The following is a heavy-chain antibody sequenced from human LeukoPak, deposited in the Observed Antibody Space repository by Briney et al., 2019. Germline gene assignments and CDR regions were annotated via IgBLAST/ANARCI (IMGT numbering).Heavy chain of an antibody. CDR1: GGSINSSSYY. Sequence: PSETLSLTCTVSGGSINSSSYYWGWIRQPPGKGLEWIGSIYYSGSTYYNPSLKSRVTISVDTSKNQFSLKLSSVTAADTATYYCARVGTRRTSSSVDYWGQGTLVTVSS. V-gene: IGHV4-39*07. CDR2: IYYSGST. CDR3: ARVGTRRTSSSVDY. J-gene: IGHJ4*02. D-gene: IGHD2-2*01.